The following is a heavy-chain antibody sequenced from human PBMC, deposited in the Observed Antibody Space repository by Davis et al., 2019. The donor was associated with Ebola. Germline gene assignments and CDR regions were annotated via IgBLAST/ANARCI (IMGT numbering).Heavy chain of an antibody. Sequence: GESLKISCAASGFTFSSYGMHWVRQAPGKGLEWVAFIRYDGSNKYYADSVKGRFTISRDNAKNSLYLQMNSLRAEDTAVYYCARDRWGDYWGQGTLVTVSS. J-gene: IGHJ4*02. CDR2: IRYDGSNK. D-gene: IGHD4-23*01. V-gene: IGHV3-30*02. CDR1: GFTFSSYG. CDR3: ARDRWGDY.